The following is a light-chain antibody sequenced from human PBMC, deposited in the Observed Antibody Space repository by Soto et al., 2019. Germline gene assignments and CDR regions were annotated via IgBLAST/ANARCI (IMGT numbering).Light chain of an antibody. CDR1: QGVSRY. V-gene: IGKV3-11*01. Sequence: IVLAQTQGTLSLSPWERATLSCRASQGVSRYLTWYQQKPGQGPRLLIYDASSRATGIPARFSGSGSGTDFTLTISSLEPEDFAVYYCQQRSNWPHTFGQGTRLEIK. CDR2: DAS. J-gene: IGKJ5*01. CDR3: QQRSNWPHT.